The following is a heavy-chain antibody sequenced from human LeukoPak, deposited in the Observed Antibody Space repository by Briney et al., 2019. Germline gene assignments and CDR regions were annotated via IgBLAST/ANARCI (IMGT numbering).Heavy chain of an antibody. V-gene: IGHV3-33*01. CDR1: GFTFSSYG. CDR2: IWYDGSNK. J-gene: IGHJ6*04. D-gene: IGHD2-2*01. CDR3: ARGDIVVVPAAIHYYGMDV. Sequence: PGGSLRLSCAASGFTFSSYGMHWVRQAPGKGLEWVAVIWYDGSNKYYADSVKGRFTISRDNSKNTLYLQMNSLRAEDTAVYYCARGDIVVVPAAIHYYGMDVWGKGTTVTVSS.